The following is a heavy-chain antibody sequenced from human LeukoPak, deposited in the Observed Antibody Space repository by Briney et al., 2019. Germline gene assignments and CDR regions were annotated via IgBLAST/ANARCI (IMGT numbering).Heavy chain of an antibody. J-gene: IGHJ3*02. CDR1: GFTLSSYW. Sequence: GGSLRLSCAASGFTLSSYWMSWVRQAPGKGLEWVANIKQDGSEKYYVDSVKGRFTISRDNGKNSLYLQMNSLRAEDTAVYYCASASLWFGVDIWGQGIMVTVSS. CDR3: ASASLWFGVDI. V-gene: IGHV3-7*01. D-gene: IGHD3-10*01. CDR2: IKQDGSEK.